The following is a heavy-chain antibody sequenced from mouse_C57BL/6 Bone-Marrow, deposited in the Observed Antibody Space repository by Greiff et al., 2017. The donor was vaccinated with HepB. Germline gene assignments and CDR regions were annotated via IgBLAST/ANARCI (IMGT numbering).Heavy chain of an antibody. CDR3: ATAHYFDY. J-gene: IGHJ2*01. D-gene: IGHD1-2*01. V-gene: IGHV1-54*01. CDR2: INPGSGGT. CDR1: GYAFTNYL. Sequence: VQLQQSGAELVRPGPSVKVSCKASGYAFTNYLIEWVKQRPGQGLEWIGVINPGSGGTNYNEKFKGKATLTADKSSSTAYMQLSSLTSEDSAVYFCATAHYFDYWGQGTTLTVSS.